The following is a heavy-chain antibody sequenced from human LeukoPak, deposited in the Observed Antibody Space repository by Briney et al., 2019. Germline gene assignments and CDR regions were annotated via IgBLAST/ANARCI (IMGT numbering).Heavy chain of an antibody. CDR1: GGSFSGYY. J-gene: IGHJ3*02. Sequence: SETLSLTCAVYGGSFSGYYWSWIRQPPGKGLEWIGEINHSGSTNYNPSLKSRVTMSVDTSKNQFSLKLSSVTAADTAVYYCAREPPVAGWKHAFDIWGQGTMVTVSS. CDR3: AREPPVAGWKHAFDI. V-gene: IGHV4-34*01. D-gene: IGHD2-15*01. CDR2: INHSGST.